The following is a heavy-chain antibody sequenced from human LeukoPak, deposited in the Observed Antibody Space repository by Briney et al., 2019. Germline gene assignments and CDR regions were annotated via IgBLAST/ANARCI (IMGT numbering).Heavy chain of an antibody. Sequence: KPSETLSLTCAVYGGSFSGYYWSWIRQPPGKGLEWIGYIYYSGSTYYNPSLKSRVTISVDTSKNQFSLKLSSVTAADTAVYYCARGNYGGNSDFRDFDYWGQGTLVTVSS. D-gene: IGHD4-23*01. J-gene: IGHJ4*02. V-gene: IGHV4-30-4*08. CDR2: IYYSGST. CDR1: GGSFSGYY. CDR3: ARGNYGGNSDFRDFDY.